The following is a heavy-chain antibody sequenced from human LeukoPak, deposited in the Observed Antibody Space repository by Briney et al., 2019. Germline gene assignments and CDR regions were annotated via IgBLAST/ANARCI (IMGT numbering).Heavy chain of an antibody. CDR2: ISYDGSNK. J-gene: IGHJ3*02. V-gene: IGHV3-30-3*01. Sequence: GRSLRLSCAASGFTFSSYAMHWVRQAPGKGLEWVAAISYDGSNKYYADSVKGRFTISRDNSKNTLYLQMNSLRAEDTAVYYCARGGLYYYDSSGYDDAFDIWGQGTMVTVSS. CDR1: GFTFSSYA. CDR3: ARGGLYYYDSSGYDDAFDI. D-gene: IGHD3-22*01.